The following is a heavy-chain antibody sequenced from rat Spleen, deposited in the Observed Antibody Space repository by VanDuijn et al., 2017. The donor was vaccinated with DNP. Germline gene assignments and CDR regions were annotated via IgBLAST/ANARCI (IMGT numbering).Heavy chain of an antibody. D-gene: IGHD5-1*01. J-gene: IGHJ2*01. CDR3: ATHPNWEPYYFDY. CDR1: GFTFSDYN. V-gene: IGHV5S10*01. CDR2: IIYDGSRT. Sequence: EVQLVESGGGLVQPGRSLKLSCAASGFTFSDYNMAWVRQAPKKGLEWVATIIYDGSRTYYRDSVKGRFTISRDNAKSTLYLQMDSLRSEDTATYYCATHPNWEPYYFDYWGQGVMVTVSS.